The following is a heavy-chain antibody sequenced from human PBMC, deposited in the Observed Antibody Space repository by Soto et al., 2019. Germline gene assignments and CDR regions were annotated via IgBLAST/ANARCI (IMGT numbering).Heavy chain of an antibody. J-gene: IGHJ4*02. CDR1: GGSFSRYY. CDR2: INHSGST. D-gene: IGHD3-22*01. CDR3: ARGSHYYDSSGYLY. V-gene: IGHV4-34*01. Sequence: SETLSLTCAVYGGSFSRYYWSWIRQPPGKGLEWIGEINHSGSTNYNPSLKSRVTISVDTSKNQFSLKLSSVTAADTAVYYCARGSHYYDSSGYLYWGQGTLVTVSS.